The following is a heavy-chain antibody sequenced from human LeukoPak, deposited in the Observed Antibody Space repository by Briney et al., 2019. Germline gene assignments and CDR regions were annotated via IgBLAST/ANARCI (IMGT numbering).Heavy chain of an antibody. CDR3: ARRLTQYDCFDP. J-gene: IGHJ5*02. Sequence: SQTLSLTCAISGDIVSSNSVTWNWIRQSPSRGLEWLGRTYYRSTWYNDYAVSVRGRITVNPDTSKNQFSLHLNSVTPEDTAVYYCARRLTQYDCFDPWGQGVLVTVSS. CDR1: GDIVSSNSVT. CDR2: TYYRSTWYN. D-gene: IGHD2-2*01. V-gene: IGHV6-1*01.